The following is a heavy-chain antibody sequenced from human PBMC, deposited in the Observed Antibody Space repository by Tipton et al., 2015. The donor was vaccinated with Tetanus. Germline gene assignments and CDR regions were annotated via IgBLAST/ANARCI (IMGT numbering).Heavy chain of an antibody. CDR3: ARQADNWFDP. CDR2: IYYSGTT. J-gene: IGHJ5*02. CDR1: GGPIISGTPY. V-gene: IGHV4-39*01. Sequence: TLSLTCTVSGGPIISGTPYWGWIRQFPGKGLEWIGNIYYSGTTYYNSPLKSRVTISLDTSKYQLSLKMTSVTAADTAVYYCARQADNWFDPWGQGTLVVVSS.